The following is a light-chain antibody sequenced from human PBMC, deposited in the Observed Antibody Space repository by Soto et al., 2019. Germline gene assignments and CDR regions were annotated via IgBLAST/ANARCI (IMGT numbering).Light chain of an antibody. Sequence: DIEMTQSPPILSVSPGEGATLSCRASQRISTNLAWYQHIPGQAPRLLIVSSSRRPTDVPARFSGSGSGTDFTLTISSLQSEDSAFYYCQQYSGHWTFGQGTKVEIK. J-gene: IGKJ1*01. V-gene: IGKV3-15*01. CDR2: SSS. CDR3: QQYSGHWT. CDR1: QRISTN.